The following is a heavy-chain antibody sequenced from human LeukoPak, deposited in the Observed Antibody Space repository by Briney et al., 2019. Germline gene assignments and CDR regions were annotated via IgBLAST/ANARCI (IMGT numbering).Heavy chain of an antibody. D-gene: IGHD3-16*01. CDR1: GFTFSSYN. Sequence: PGGSLRLSCVASGFTFSSYNMHWVRQAPGKGLEWVAVISYDGSNKYYADSVKGRSTISRDNSKNTLYLQVNSLRPEDTAVYYCGRDNVGQGGAFDIWGQGTMVTVSS. V-gene: IGHV3-30-3*01. J-gene: IGHJ3*02. CDR3: GRDNVGQGGAFDI. CDR2: ISYDGSNK.